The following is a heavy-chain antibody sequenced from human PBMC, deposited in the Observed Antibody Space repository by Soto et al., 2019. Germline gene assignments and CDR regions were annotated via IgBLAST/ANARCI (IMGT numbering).Heavy chain of an antibody. CDR2: ISTTSSI. D-gene: IGHD1-26*01. V-gene: IGHV3-48*02. Sequence: GGSLRLSCAASGFTVSSNYMSWVRQAPGKGLEWVSYISTTSSIYYADSVKGRFTISRDNAKNSLYLQMNSLRDEDTAVYYCARETHATYYTVDYWGQGTLVTVSS. J-gene: IGHJ4*02. CDR1: GFTVSSNY. CDR3: ARETHATYYTVDY.